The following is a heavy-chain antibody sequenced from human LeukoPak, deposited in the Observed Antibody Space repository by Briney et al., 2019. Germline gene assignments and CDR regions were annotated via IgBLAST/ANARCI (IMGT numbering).Heavy chain of an antibody. V-gene: IGHV1-24*01. J-gene: IGHJ5*02. CDR2: FDPEDGET. D-gene: IGHD2-15*01. Sequence: ASVKVPCKVSGYTLTELSMHWVRQAPGKGLEWMGGFDPEDGETIYAQRFQGRVTMTEDTSTDTAYMELSSLRSEDTAVYYCATLSVVAVYNWFDPWGQGTLVTVSS. CDR1: GYTLTELS. CDR3: ATLSVVAVYNWFDP.